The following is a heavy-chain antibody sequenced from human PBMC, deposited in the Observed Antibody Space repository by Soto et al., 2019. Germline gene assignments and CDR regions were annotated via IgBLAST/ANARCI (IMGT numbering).Heavy chain of an antibody. D-gene: IGHD4-4*01. CDR2: IYHSGST. V-gene: IGHV4-30-2*01. J-gene: IGHJ4*02. CDR3: ARGMTTLTTIDY. Sequence: QLQLQESGSGLVKPSQILSLTCAVSGGSIRSGGYSCSWIRQPPGKGLEWIGYIYHSGSTYYNPSLKSRVTISVDSSKNEFSMKLSSVTAADTAVYYCARGMTTLTTIDYWGQGTLVTVSS. CDR1: GGSIRSGGYS.